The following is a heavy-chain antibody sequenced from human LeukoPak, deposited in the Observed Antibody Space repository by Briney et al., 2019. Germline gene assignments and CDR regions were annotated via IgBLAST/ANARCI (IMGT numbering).Heavy chain of an antibody. J-gene: IGHJ4*02. CDR1: GLTFSDYA. V-gene: IGHV3-23*01. CDR2: ITSGFTP. D-gene: IGHD2-15*01. Sequence: PGGSLSLSCAASGLTFSDYAMSWFRQAPGKGLEWVSGITSGFTPHYADSVKGRFTISRDNSKNMFHLQLNSLRAEDTAVYYCEKDYSDSRVADVFFEYWGQGTLVTVSS. CDR3: EKDYSDSRVADVFFEY.